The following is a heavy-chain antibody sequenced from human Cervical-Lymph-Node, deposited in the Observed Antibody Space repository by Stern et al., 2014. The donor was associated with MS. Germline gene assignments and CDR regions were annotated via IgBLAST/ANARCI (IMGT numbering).Heavy chain of an antibody. CDR3: SKDSATVSYYYHGMDV. D-gene: IGHD4-11*01. V-gene: IGHV3-9*01. CDR1: GFTFDDYA. J-gene: IGHJ6*02. CDR2: ISWNGGSI. Sequence: EVQLLQSGGTLVQPGRSLRLSCAASGFTFDDYAMHWVRQAPGKGLEWVSGISWNGGSIGYADSVKGRFTISRDNAKKSLYLQMNSLRAEDTALYYCSKDSATVSYYYHGMDVWGQGTTVTVSS.